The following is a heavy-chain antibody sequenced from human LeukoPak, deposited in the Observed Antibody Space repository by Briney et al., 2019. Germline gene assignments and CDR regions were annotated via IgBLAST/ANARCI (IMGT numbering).Heavy chain of an antibody. V-gene: IGHV4-39*07. Sequence: NPSETLSLTCTVSGVSISSSSYYWAWIRQPPGKGLEWIGCIYYTGSTHYIPSLKSRVTISLDTSNNQISLKLSSVTAADTAVYYCARGPVRDYSNYWGQGTLVTVSS. CDR1: GVSISSSSYY. D-gene: IGHD4-11*01. J-gene: IGHJ4*02. CDR2: IYYTGST. CDR3: ARGPVRDYSNY.